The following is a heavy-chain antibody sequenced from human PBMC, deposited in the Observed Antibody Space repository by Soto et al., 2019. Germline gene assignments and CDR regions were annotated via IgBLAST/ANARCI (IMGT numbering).Heavy chain of an antibody. J-gene: IGHJ4*02. Sequence: SETLSLTCTVSGGSISSGDYYWSWIRQPPGKGLEWIGYIYYSGSTYYNPSLKSRVTISVDTSKNQFSLKLSSVTAADTAVYYCARAYCSGGSCYSMFDYWGQGTLVTVSS. CDR1: GGSISSGDYY. V-gene: IGHV4-30-4*01. CDR3: ARAYCSGGSCYSMFDY. D-gene: IGHD2-15*01. CDR2: IYYSGST.